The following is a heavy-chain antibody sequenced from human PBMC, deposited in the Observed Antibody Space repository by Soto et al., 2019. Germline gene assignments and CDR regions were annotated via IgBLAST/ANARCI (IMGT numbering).Heavy chain of an antibody. D-gene: IGHD5-12*01. Sequence: SVKVSCKASGGTFGSYAISWVRQAPGQGLEWMGGIIPSNGTTNYAQKFQGRVTSTRDTSASTAYMELSSLRSEDTAVYYCARVSRAYSGYDRNSDYWGQGTLVTVSS. CDR3: ARVSRAYSGYDRNSDY. CDR1: GGTFGSYA. J-gene: IGHJ4*02. CDR2: IIPSNGTT. V-gene: IGHV1-69*05.